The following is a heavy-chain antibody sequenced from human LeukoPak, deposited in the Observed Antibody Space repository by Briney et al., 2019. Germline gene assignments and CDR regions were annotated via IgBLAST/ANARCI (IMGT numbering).Heavy chain of an antibody. D-gene: IGHD3-10*01. Sequence: GGSLRLSCAVSGFSFLGYWMTWVRQAPGKGLEWVANINQDGSETYYVDSVKGRFTISRANPKNSLYLQMNSLRAEDTALYYCARFGSGRQFFYFDFWGQGALVTVSS. CDR2: INQDGSET. J-gene: IGHJ4*02. CDR3: ARFGSGRQFFYFDF. V-gene: IGHV3-7*01. CDR1: GFSFLGYW.